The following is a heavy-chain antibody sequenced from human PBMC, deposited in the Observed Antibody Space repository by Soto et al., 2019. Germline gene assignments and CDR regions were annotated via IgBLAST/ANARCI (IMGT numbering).Heavy chain of an antibody. V-gene: IGHV3-21*01. J-gene: IGHJ4*02. CDR2: ISSSSSYI. CDR1: GFTFSSYS. D-gene: IGHD4-17*01. CDR3: ARIYGDYSPFDY. Sequence: EVQLVESGGGLVKPGGSLRLSCAASGFTFSSYSMNWVRQAPGKGLEWVSSISSSSSYIYYADSVKGRFTISRDNAKNSLYLQMNSLSAEDTAVYYCARIYGDYSPFDYWGQGTLVTVSS.